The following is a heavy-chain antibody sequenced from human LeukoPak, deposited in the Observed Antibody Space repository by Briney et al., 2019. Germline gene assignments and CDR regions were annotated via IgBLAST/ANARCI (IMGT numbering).Heavy chain of an antibody. J-gene: IGHJ4*02. D-gene: IGHD6-19*01. CDR3: AKGSSGYSSGWFEDY. CDR1: GFTFNSYA. Sequence: PGGSLRLSCAASGFTFNSYAMSWVRQAPGKGLEWVSAISGSGGTTYYAASVKGLFTISRDNSKNTLYLEMNSLRAEDTAVYYCAKGSSGYSSGWFEDYWGQGTLVTVSS. CDR2: ISGSGGTT. V-gene: IGHV3-23*01.